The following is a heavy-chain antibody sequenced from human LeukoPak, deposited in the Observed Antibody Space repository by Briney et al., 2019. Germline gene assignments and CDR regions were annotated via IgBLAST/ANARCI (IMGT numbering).Heavy chain of an antibody. CDR2: IYSGGST. CDR1: GGSISSYY. J-gene: IGHJ4*02. D-gene: IGHD1-26*01. Sequence: KPSETLSLTFTVSGGSISSYYWSWIRQPAGKGLEWIGRIYSGGSTNYNPSLKSRVTMSVDSSNNQFSLKLSSVTAADTAVFYCARENTGSYREFDYWGQGTLVTVSS. CDR3: ARENTGSYREFDY. V-gene: IGHV4-4*07.